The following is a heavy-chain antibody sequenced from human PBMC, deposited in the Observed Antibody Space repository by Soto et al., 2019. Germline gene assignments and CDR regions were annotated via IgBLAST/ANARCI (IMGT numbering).Heavy chain of an antibody. CDR3: ARGAFF. V-gene: IGHV3-48*01. Sequence: EVPLVESGGDLVQPGGSLRLSCAASGFTFSTYTMNWVLQAPVQGFEWVSYTSSRSSAIYDADSVKGRFTISRDHGMSSLYLQMNGLRVDETAVYSCARGAFFWGQGTLVTVSS. CDR2: TSSRSSAI. J-gene: IGHJ4*02. D-gene: IGHD3-3*01. CDR1: GFTFSTYT.